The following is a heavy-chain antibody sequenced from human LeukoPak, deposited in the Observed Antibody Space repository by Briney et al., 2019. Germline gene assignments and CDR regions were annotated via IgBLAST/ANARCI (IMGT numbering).Heavy chain of an antibody. V-gene: IGHV3-7*01. D-gene: IGHD3-10*02. CDR3: AELGITMIGGV. Sequence: GGSLRLSCAASGFILSTDWMTWVRQAPGKGLEWVANIKQDGSEKYYVDSVKGRFTISRDNAKNSPYLQMNSLRAEDTAVYYCAELGITMIGGVWGKGTTVTISS. J-gene: IGHJ6*04. CDR1: GFILSTDW. CDR2: IKQDGSEK.